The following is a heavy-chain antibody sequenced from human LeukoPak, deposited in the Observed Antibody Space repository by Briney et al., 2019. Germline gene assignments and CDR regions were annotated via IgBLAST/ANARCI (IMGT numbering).Heavy chain of an antibody. Sequence: PSETLSLTCAVYGGSFSGYYWSWIRQPPGKGLEWIGEINHSGSTNYNPSLKSRVTISVDTSKNQFPLKLSSVTAADTAVYYCARGITYYDFWSGYYEVNYFDYWGQGTLVTVSS. D-gene: IGHD3-3*01. J-gene: IGHJ4*02. CDR3: ARGITYYDFWSGYYEVNYFDY. CDR1: GGSFSGYY. CDR2: INHSGST. V-gene: IGHV4-34*01.